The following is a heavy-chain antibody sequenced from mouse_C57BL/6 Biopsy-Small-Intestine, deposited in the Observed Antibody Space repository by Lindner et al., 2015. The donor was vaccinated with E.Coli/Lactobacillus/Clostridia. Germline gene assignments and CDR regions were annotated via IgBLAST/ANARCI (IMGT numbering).Heavy chain of an antibody. CDR1: GGTLSNYA. D-gene: IGHD1-1*02. CDR3: AREVLSGYYYFDY. V-gene: IGHV1S126*01. J-gene: IGHJ4*01. Sequence: SVKVSCKASGGTLSNYAINWVRQAPGQGLEWMGGIIPIFGTANYAQNFQDRVTITADISTNTAYMELSSLRSEDTAVYYCAREVLSGYYYFDYWGQGTLVTVSS. CDR2: IIPIFGTA.